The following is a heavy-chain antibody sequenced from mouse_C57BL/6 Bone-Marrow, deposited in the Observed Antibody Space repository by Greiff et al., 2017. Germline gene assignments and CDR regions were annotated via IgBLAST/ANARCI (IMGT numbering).Heavy chain of an antibody. J-gene: IGHJ2*01. CDR3: ARERSNYVFDY. CDR1: GYTFTSYG. CDR2: IYPRSGNT. D-gene: IGHD2-5*01. V-gene: IGHV1-81*01. Sequence: QVQLQQSGAELARPGASVKLSCKASGYTFTSYGISWVKQRTGQGLEWIGEIYPRSGNTYYNEKFKGKDTLTADKSSSTAYMELRSLTSEDSAVYFCARERSNYVFDYWGQGTTLTVSS.